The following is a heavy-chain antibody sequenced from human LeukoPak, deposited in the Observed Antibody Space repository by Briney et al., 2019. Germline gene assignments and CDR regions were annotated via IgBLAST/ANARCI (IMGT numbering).Heavy chain of an antibody. Sequence: GESLKISCKGSGYSFTSYWIGWVRQMPGKGLEWMGIIYPGDSDTRYSPSFQGQVTISADKSISTAYLQWSSLKASDTAMYYCAGLGPTVAGSEGAFDIWGQGTMVTVSS. CDR3: AGLGPTVAGSEGAFDI. CDR1: GYSFTSYW. V-gene: IGHV5-51*01. CDR2: IYPGDSDT. J-gene: IGHJ3*02. D-gene: IGHD6-19*01.